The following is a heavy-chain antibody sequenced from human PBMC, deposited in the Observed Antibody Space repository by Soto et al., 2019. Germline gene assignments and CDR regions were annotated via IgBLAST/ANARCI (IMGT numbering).Heavy chain of an antibody. CDR1: GFTFRNYG. CDR3: ARDQLYYNDISGRPLIAFDV. CDR2: IGIGSSTK. J-gene: IGHJ3*01. V-gene: IGHV3-48*01. Sequence: SGGSLRLSCAASGFTFRNYGMNWVRQAPGKGLEWVSYIGIGSSTKYYADSVKGRFTISRDNAKNSLYLQMNSLRAEDTAVYYCARDQLYYNDISGRPLIAFDVWGQGTMVTVSS. D-gene: IGHD3-22*01.